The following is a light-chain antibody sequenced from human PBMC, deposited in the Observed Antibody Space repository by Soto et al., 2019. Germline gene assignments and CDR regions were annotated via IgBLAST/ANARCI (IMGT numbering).Light chain of an antibody. CDR2: GAS. V-gene: IGKV3-20*01. CDR3: QQYGRSPRT. CDR1: ESVTSSY. J-gene: IGKJ1*01. Sequence: EIVLTRSPGTRSLSPGARATLSCRASESVTSSYLAWYQHKPGQSPRLLIYGASSRATGIPDRFSGSGSGTDFTLTISRLEPEDFAVYCCQQYGRSPRTFGQGTKVEIK.